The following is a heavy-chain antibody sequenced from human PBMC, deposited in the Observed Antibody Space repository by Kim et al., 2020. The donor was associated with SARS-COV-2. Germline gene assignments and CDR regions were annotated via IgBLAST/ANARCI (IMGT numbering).Heavy chain of an antibody. CDR3: AKNGRPTRGQWYFDH. D-gene: IGHD2-15*01. J-gene: IGHJ2*01. Sequence: GGSLRLSCAASGFTFSSFAMTWVRQAPGKGLEWVSVLSDSGGDTYYADSVKGRFTISRDNSKNTLYLQMNSLRAEDTAVYYCAKNGRPTRGQWYFDHWGPGALVTVSS. V-gene: IGHV3-23*01. CDR2: LSDSGGDT. CDR1: GFTFSSFA.